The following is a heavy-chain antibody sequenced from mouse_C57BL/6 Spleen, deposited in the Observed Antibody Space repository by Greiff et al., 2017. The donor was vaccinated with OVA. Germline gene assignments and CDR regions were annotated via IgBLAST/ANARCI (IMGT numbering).Heavy chain of an antibody. Sequence: EVKVVESGEGLVKPGGSLKLSCAASGFTFSSYAMSWVRQTPEKRLEWVAYISSGGDYIYYADTVKGRFTISRDNARNTLYLQMSSLKSEDTAMYYCTRATDGYYTYYFDYWGQGTTLTVSS. J-gene: IGHJ2*01. CDR2: ISSGGDYI. V-gene: IGHV5-9-1*02. CDR1: GFTFSSYA. CDR3: TRATDGYYTYYFDY. D-gene: IGHD2-3*01.